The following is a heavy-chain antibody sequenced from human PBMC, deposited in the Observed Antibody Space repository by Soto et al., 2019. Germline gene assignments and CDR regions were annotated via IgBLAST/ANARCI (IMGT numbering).Heavy chain of an antibody. CDR2: INHSGST. CDR1: GGSFSGYY. V-gene: IGHV4-34*01. J-gene: IGHJ6*02. Sequence: SETLSLTCAVYGGSFSGYYWSWIRQPPGKGLEWIGEINHSGSTNYNPSLKSRVTISVDTSKNQFSLKLSSVTAADTAVYYCARGKVRAAAGRSTGSHYYYYGMDVWGQGTTVTVSS. D-gene: IGHD6-13*01. CDR3: ARGKVRAAAGRSTGSHYYYYGMDV.